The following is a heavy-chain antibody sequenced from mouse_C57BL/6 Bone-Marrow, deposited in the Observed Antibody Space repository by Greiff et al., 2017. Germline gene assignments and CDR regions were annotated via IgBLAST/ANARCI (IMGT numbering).Heavy chain of an antibody. D-gene: IGHD1-1*01. Sequence: QVQLQQPGAELVKPGASVKMSCKASGYTFTSYWITWVKQRPGQGLEWIGDIYPGSGSTNYTAKFKSKATLTVDTSSNTAYMQLSSLTSEESAVYYCARITTVGYWYFDVWGTGTTVTVSS. CDR3: ARITTVGYWYFDV. J-gene: IGHJ1*03. CDR1: GYTFTSYW. CDR2: IYPGSGST. V-gene: IGHV1-55*01.